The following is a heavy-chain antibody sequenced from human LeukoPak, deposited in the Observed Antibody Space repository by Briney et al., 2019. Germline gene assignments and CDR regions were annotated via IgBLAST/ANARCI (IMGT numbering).Heavy chain of an antibody. Sequence: GESLKISCKGSGYSFTSYWIGWVRQMPGKGLGWMGIIYPGDSDTRYSPSFQGQVTISADKSISTAYLQWSSLKASDTAMYYCAKIDRQYCSRSSCYALDYWGQGTQVTVSS. D-gene: IGHD2-2*01. V-gene: IGHV5-51*01. CDR3: AKIDRQYCSRSSCYALDY. CDR2: IYPGDSDT. J-gene: IGHJ4*02. CDR1: GYSFTSYW.